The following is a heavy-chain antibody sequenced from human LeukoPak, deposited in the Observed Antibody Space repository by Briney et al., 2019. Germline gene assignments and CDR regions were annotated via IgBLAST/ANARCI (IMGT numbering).Heavy chain of an antibody. D-gene: IGHD3-3*01. CDR1: GFTFSSYW. CDR2: IKQDGSEK. CDR3: AADRFSIFGVVITPKNYYGMDV. V-gene: IGHV3-7*03. Sequence: PGGSLRLSCAASGFTFSSYWMSWVRQAPGKGLEWVANIKQDGSEKYYVDSVKGRFTISRDNAKNSLYLQMNSLRAEDTAVYYCAADRFSIFGVVITPKNYYGMDVWGQGTTVTVSS. J-gene: IGHJ6*02.